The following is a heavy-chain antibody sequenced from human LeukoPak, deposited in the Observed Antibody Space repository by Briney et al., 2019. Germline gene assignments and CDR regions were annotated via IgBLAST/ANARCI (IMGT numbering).Heavy chain of an antibody. Sequence: PGGSLRLSCAASGFTFSNAWMSWVRQAPGKGLEWVGRIKSKTEGGTTDYAAPVKGRFTISRDDSKNTLHLQMNSLKTEDTAVYYCTSHAMVRGVIMAILWGMEVGGQGTTVSVSS. CDR3: TSHAMVRGVIMAILWGMEV. J-gene: IGHJ6*02. V-gene: IGHV3-15*01. CDR1: GFTFSNAW. CDR2: IKSKTEGGTT. D-gene: IGHD3-10*01.